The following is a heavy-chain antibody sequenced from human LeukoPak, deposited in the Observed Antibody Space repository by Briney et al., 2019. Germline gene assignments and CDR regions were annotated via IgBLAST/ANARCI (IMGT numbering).Heavy chain of an antibody. CDR3: TTAGWELYYFDY. CDR2: IKSKSDGGTT. V-gene: IGHV3-15*01. J-gene: IGHJ4*02. Sequence: GGSLRLSCAASGFTFSNAWMSWVRLAPGKGLEWVGRIKSKSDGGTTDYAAPVKGRFTISRDDSKNTLYLQMNSLKTEDTAVYYCTTAGWELYYFDYWGQGTLVTVSS. CDR1: GFTFSNAW. D-gene: IGHD1-26*01.